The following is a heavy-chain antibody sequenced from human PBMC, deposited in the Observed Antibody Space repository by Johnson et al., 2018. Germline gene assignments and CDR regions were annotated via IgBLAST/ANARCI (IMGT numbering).Heavy chain of an antibody. CDR3: ARDGMDYINYRYYYYMDV. Sequence: VQLVQSGGGLVKPGGSLRLSCAASGFTFSSYSMNWVRQAPGKGLEWVSSISSSSSYIYYADSVRGRFTISRDNAKNSLYLQMNSLRAEDTAVYYCARDGMDYINYRYYYYMDVWGKGTTVTVSS. CDR1: GFTFSSYS. D-gene: IGHD4-11*01. CDR2: ISSSSSYI. V-gene: IGHV3-21*01. J-gene: IGHJ6*03.